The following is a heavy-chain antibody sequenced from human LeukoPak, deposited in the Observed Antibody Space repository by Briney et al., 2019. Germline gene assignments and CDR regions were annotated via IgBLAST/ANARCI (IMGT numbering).Heavy chain of an antibody. V-gene: IGHV1-18*01. CDR3: ARGEEVWFGEYRYYYYGMDV. Sequence: ASVKVSYKASGYTFTSYGISWVRQAPGQGLEWMGWIRAYNGNTNYAQKLQGRVTMTTDTSTSTAYMELRSLRSDDTAVYYCARGEEVWFGEYRYYYYGMDVWGQGTTVTVSS. J-gene: IGHJ6*02. CDR1: GYTFTSYG. D-gene: IGHD3-10*01. CDR2: IRAYNGNT.